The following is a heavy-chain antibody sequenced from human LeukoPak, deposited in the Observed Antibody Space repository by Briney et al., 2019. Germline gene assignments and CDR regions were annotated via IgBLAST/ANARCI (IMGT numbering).Heavy chain of an antibody. Sequence: PGGSLRLSCAASGFTFSSYWMSWVRQAPGKGLEWVANIKQDGSEKYYVDSVKGRFTISRDNAKNSLYLQMNSLRAEDTAVYYCARRLRSMAYYYYYMDVWGKGTTVTVSS. D-gene: IGHD5-12*01. CDR3: ARRLRSMAYYYYYMDV. CDR1: GFTFSSYW. V-gene: IGHV3-7*01. J-gene: IGHJ6*03. CDR2: IKQDGSEK.